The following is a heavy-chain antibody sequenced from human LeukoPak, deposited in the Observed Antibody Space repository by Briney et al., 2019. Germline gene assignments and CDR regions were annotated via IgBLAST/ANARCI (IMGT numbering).Heavy chain of an antibody. CDR2: KYYSGSA. CDR1: GVSVSDGRYY. Sequence: SQTLSLTCNVSGVSVSDGRYYWTWIRQHPGEGLEWIGYKYYSGSAKYNPSLKSRLTISIDTSKNQFSLQLSSVTAADTATYYCATPYCSSISCLDVFNVWGQGTRVTVSS. CDR3: ATPYCSSISCLDVFNV. J-gene: IGHJ3*01. V-gene: IGHV4-31*03. D-gene: IGHD2-2*01.